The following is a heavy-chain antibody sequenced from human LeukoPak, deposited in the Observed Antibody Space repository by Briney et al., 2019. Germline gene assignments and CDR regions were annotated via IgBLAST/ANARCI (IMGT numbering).Heavy chain of an antibody. CDR3: ARVYDVLTGGFDY. CDR2: ISSSSISI. Sequence: GGSLRLSCVASRFSFSSYVMGWVRQAPGKGLECVSFISSSSISIYYGDSVQGRFTVSRDNARNLLYLEMNTLRAEDTAVYYCARVYDVLTGGFDYWGQGALVTVSS. D-gene: IGHD3-9*01. CDR1: RFSFSSYV. V-gene: IGHV3-21*01. J-gene: IGHJ4*02.